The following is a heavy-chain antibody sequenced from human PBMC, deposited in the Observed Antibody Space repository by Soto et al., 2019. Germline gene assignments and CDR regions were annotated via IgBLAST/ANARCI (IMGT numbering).Heavy chain of an antibody. CDR3: VTDDCCYPTTAPH. V-gene: IGHV3-23*01. D-gene: IGHD1-1*01. J-gene: IGHJ4*02. CDR2: IRGSGDRT. Sequence: EVQLLESGGGLVQPGGSLRLSCAASGITISNYPMRWVRQAPGKGLDWVSGIRGSGDRTYYADSAKGRFTISKDISKNSLSLQRDSLGVEDTAVYFCVTDDCCYPTTAPHWGQGTLVTVSS. CDR1: GITISNYP.